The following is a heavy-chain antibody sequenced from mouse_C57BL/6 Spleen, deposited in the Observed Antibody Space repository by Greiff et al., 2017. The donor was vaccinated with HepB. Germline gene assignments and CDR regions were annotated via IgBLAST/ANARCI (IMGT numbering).Heavy chain of an antibody. J-gene: IGHJ2*01. CDR3: AGITTVVAHFDY. CDR2: IYPRSGNT. V-gene: IGHV1-81*01. D-gene: IGHD1-1*01. Sequence: VQLQQSGAELARPGASVKLSCKASGYTFTSYGISWVKQRTGQGLEWIGEIYPRSGNTYYNEKCKGKATLTADKSSSTAYMELRSLTSEDSAVYFCAGITTVVAHFDYWGQGTTLTVSS. CDR1: GYTFTSYG.